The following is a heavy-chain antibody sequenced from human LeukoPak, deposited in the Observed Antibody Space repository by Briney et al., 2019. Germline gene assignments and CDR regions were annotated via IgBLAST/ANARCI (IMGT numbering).Heavy chain of an antibody. D-gene: IGHD6-19*01. CDR1: GFTFNNHA. CDR3: AKDLTGYSSGWLFDY. CDR2: ISGSGGST. J-gene: IGHJ4*02. V-gene: IGHV3-23*01. Sequence: PGGSLRLSCAASGFTFNNHAMSWVRQAPGKGLEWVSAISGSGGSTYYADSVKGRFTISRDNSKNTLYLQMNSLRAEDTTVYYCAKDLTGYSSGWLFDYWGQGTLVTVSS.